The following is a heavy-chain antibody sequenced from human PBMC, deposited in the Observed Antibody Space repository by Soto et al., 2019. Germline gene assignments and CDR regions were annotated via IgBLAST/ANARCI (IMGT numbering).Heavy chain of an antibody. Sequence: QVQLVQSGAEVKKPGASVKVSCKASGYTFTSYGISWVRQAPGQGLEWMGWIRAYNGNTNYAQKLQGRVTMTTDTSTSTAYMDLRSLRTDDRAVYYCARDYRDIVVVPAAENWFVPWGQGTLVTVSS. CDR1: GYTFTSYG. CDR2: IRAYNGNT. J-gene: IGHJ5*02. D-gene: IGHD2-2*01. CDR3: ARDYRDIVVVPAAENWFVP. V-gene: IGHV1-18*01.